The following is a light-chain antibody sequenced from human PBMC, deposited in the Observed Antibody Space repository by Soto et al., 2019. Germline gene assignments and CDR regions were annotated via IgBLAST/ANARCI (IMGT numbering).Light chain of an antibody. CDR2: SNI. CDR1: SSNIGSNT. V-gene: IGLV1-44*01. Sequence: SVLTQSPSASGTPGQGVTISCSGSSSNIGSNTVDWYQQLPGTAPKLLIYSNIKRPSGVPDRFSGSKSVTSASLAIRGLQSEDEADYFCATWDGSLSAYVFGTGTKVTVL. J-gene: IGLJ1*01. CDR3: ATWDGSLSAYV.